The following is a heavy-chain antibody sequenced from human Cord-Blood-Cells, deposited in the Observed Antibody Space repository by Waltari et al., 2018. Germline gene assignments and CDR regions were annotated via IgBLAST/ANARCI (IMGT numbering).Heavy chain of an antibody. V-gene: IGHV1-69-2*01. D-gene: IGHD6-13*01. CDR1: GYTFTDSY. CDR3: ATGPPSLPGYSGRWYY. CDR2: VDPEDGET. Sequence: EVQLVQSGAEVKKPGATVKISCKFSGYTFTDSYMHWVQQPPGKGLEWMGVVDPEDGETINAEEFQGRVTITADTSTETAYMGLSRLRSEDTAVYYCATGPPSLPGYSGRWYYWGQGTLVTVSS. J-gene: IGHJ4*02.